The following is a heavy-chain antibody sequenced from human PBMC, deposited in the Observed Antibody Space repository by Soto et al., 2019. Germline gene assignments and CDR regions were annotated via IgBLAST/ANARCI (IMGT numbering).Heavy chain of an antibody. V-gene: IGHV4-61*01. CDR3: ARGSGSQNWFGP. Sequence: PSETLSLTCTVSGGSVSSGSYYWSWIRQPPGKGLEWIGYIYYSGSTNYNPSLKSRVTISVDTSKNQFSLKLSSVTAADTAVYYCARGSGSQNWFGPWGQGTLVTVSS. CDR1: GGSVSSGSYY. J-gene: IGHJ5*02. D-gene: IGHD1-26*01. CDR2: IYYSGST.